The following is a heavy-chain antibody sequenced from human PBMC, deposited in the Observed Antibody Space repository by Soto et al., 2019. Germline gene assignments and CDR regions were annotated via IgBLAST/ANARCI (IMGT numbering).Heavy chain of an antibody. CDR1: GGSISRYY. CDR2: MYNTGST. Sequence: QVQLQESGPGLVKPSETLSLTCTVSGGSISRYYWSWIRQPPGKGLEWIGYMYNTGSTVYNPPFKSRVTISVDTSKNQFSLKLNSVTAADTAVYYCARDLWGYCGTDCYPLDVWSQGTTVTVSS. CDR3: ARDLWGYCGTDCYPLDV. J-gene: IGHJ6*02. V-gene: IGHV4-59*01. D-gene: IGHD2-21*02.